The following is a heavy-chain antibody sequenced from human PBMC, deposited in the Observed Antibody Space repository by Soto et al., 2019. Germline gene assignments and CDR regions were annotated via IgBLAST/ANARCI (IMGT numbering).Heavy chain of an antibody. CDR2: TYYRSKWYY. CDR3: ARGEKYSVRLFAY. Sequence: SQTLSLTCAITGDSVSSNSAGWIWVRQSPSRGLEWLGRTYYRSKWYYEYAVSVRGRITLNPDTSKNHYSLQLTSVTPEDTAVYFGARGEKYSVRLFAYWAQGTLVTVSS. D-gene: IGHD1-26*01. V-gene: IGHV6-1*01. J-gene: IGHJ4*01. CDR1: GDSVSSNSAG.